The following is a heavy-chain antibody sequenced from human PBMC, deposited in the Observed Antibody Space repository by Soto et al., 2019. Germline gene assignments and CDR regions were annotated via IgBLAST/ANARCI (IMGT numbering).Heavy chain of an antibody. V-gene: IGHV3-33*06. D-gene: IGHD2-15*01. CDR3: AKARCSGNSCYVPDY. J-gene: IGHJ4*01. CDR1: GVTFSSYG. CDR2: IWYDGSNK. Sequence: PGGSLRLSCAASGVTFSSYGMHWVRQAPGKGLEWVAVIWYDGSNKYYADSVQGRFTISRDNSRNTLSLQMNSLRAEDTATYYCAKARCSGNSCYVPDYWGHGSLVTVSS.